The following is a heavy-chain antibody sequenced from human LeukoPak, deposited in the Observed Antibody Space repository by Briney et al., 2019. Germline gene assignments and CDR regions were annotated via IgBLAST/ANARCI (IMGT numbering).Heavy chain of an antibody. V-gene: IGHV5-51*01. D-gene: IGHD2-8*01. J-gene: IGHJ4*02. CDR1: GYTFGSNW. CDR3: ARSPLYQSFDY. Sequence: GESLKISCEASGYTFGSNWIAWVGQMPGKGLELMGIIFPADSDTRLSPSFQGQVTISVDKSISTAYLQWSSLKASDTAMYYCARSPLYQSFDYWGQGTLVTVSS. CDR2: IFPADSDT.